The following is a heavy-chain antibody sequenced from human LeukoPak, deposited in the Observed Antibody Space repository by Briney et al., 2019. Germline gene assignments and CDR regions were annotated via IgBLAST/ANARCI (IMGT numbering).Heavy chain of an antibody. J-gene: IGHJ5*02. Sequence: PSETLSLTCTVSGGSISSYYWSWLRQPPGKGLEWIGYIYYSGSTNYNPSLKSRVTISVDTSKNQFSLKLSSVTAADTAVYYCARHGYSSGWYVPTWFDPWGQGTLVTVSS. CDR1: GGSISSYY. CDR2: IYYSGST. V-gene: IGHV4-59*08. CDR3: ARHGYSSGWYVPTWFDP. D-gene: IGHD6-19*01.